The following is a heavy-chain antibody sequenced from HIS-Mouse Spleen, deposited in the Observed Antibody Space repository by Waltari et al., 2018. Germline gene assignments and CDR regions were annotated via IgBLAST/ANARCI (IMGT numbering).Heavy chain of an antibody. CDR2: ISNDGSNK. J-gene: IGHJ4*02. CDR3: AKDKHHAFDY. V-gene: IGHV3-30*18. CDR1: GSTFSSYG. Sequence: QVQLVESGGGVVQPGRSLRLSCAASGSTFSSYGLPWVRQAPGKGMEWVAVISNDGSNKYYADSVKGRFTISRDNSKNTLYLQMNSLRAEDTAVYYCAKDKHHAFDYWGQGTLVTVSS.